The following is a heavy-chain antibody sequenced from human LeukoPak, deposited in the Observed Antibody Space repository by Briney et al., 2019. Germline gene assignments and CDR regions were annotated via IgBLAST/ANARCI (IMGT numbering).Heavy chain of an antibody. CDR1: GYTFTAYY. CDR3: ARDFLTNYDILTGYYSANNLDY. Sequence: GASVKVSCKASGYTFTAYYMHWVRQAPGQGLEWMGWINPHSGGTKYAQKFQGRVTMTRDTSITTAYMELSRLRSDDTAVYYCARDFLTNYDILTGYYSANNLDYWGQGALVTVSS. V-gene: IGHV1-2*02. CDR2: INPHSGGT. D-gene: IGHD3-9*01. J-gene: IGHJ4*02.